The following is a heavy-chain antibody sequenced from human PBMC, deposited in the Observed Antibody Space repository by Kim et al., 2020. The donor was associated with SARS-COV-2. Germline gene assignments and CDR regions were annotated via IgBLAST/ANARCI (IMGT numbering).Heavy chain of an antibody. CDR2: AYYSGNT. Sequence: SETLSLTCTVSGGSLSSSSYYWGWIRQPPGKGLEWIGPAYYSGNTYYNPSLKSRVTISVDTSKNQFSLKLGSVTAAETAVYSCARHQGYSSGWYVAFYYYYMDVWGKGTTVTVSS. V-gene: IGHV4-39*01. D-gene: IGHD6-19*01. CDR1: GGSLSSSSYY. J-gene: IGHJ6*03. CDR3: ARHQGYSSGWYVAFYYYYMDV.